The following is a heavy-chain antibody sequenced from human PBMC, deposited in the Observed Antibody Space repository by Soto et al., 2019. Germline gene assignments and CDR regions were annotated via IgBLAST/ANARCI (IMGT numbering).Heavy chain of an antibody. V-gene: IGHV4-31*03. Sequence: QVQLQESGPGLVKPSQTLSLTCTVSGGSISSGGYYWSWIRQHPGKGLEWIGYIYYSGSTYYNPSLKSRVTISVDTSENQFSLKLSSVTAADTAVYYCARFCGALVVPAAILYATGPRKNAFDIWGQGTMVTVSS. CDR3: ARFCGALVVPAAILYATGPRKNAFDI. J-gene: IGHJ3*02. CDR2: IYYSGST. CDR1: GGSISSGGYY. D-gene: IGHD2-2*02.